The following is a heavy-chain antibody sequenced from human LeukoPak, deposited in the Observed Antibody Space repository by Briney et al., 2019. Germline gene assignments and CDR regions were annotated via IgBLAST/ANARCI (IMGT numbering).Heavy chain of an antibody. J-gene: IGHJ4*02. CDR2: IYYSGST. D-gene: IGHD3-10*01. CDR1: GGSISSSSYY. V-gene: IGHV4-39*07. CDR3: ASSPEWSYYFDY. Sequence: SETLSLTCTVSGGSISSSSYYWGWIRQPPGKGLEWIGSIYYSGSTYYNPSLKSRVTISLDRSKNQFSLKLTSVSAADTAVYFCASSPEWSYYFDYWGQGTLVTVST.